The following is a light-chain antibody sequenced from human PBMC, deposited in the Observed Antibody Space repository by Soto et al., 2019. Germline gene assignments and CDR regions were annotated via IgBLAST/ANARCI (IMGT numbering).Light chain of an antibody. V-gene: IGKV1-39*01. Sequence: DIQMTQSPTSLSASVGDRVTITCRASQSIKSYVNWYQQKPGKGPKLLGYAASTLQSGIPLRFSGSGSGTDYSLTISGLQPEDFANYYCQQTYSSHPWTFGQGTKVEIK. CDR2: AAS. CDR3: QQTYSSHPWT. CDR1: QSIKSY. J-gene: IGKJ1*01.